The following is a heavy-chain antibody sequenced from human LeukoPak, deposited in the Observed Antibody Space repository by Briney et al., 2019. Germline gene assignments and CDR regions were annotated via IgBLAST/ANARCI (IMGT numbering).Heavy chain of an antibody. CDR1: GYTFTSYD. CDR3: ARGELSYYYDSSGLPRY. Sequence: ASVKVSCKASGYTFTSYDINWVRQATGQGLEWMGWMNPNSGNTGYAQKFQGRVTMTRNTSISTAYMELSSLRSEDTAVYYCARGELSYYYDSSGLPRYWGQGTLVTVSS. V-gene: IGHV1-8*01. D-gene: IGHD3-22*01. J-gene: IGHJ4*02. CDR2: MNPNSGNT.